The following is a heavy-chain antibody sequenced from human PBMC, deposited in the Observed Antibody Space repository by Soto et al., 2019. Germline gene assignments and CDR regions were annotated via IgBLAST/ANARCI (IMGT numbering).Heavy chain of an antibody. CDR2: IFSSGST. J-gene: IGHJ4*02. CDR3: AREVSYSAHNFALVIQVWSFDF. Sequence: SETLSLTCTVSGGSINTFYWSWVRQPAGKGLEWIGRIFSSGSTSFNTALESRVAMSVDTSKNHFSLNLSSVTAADMAVYYCAREVSYSAHNFALVIQVWSFDFWGQGALVTVSS. D-gene: IGHD5-18*01. V-gene: IGHV4-4*07. CDR1: GGSINTFY.